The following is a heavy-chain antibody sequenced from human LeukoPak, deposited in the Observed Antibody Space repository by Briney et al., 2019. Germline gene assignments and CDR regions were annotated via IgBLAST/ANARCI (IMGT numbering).Heavy chain of an antibody. V-gene: IGHV3-23*01. D-gene: IGHD6-13*01. CDR3: AKEGAIRPYSSSWYFDY. Sequence: QXLXKGVEWGSAXSGSGGSPYYADSVKDPFTLSRDNSKNTLYLQMNSLRAEDTAVYYCAKEGAIRPYSSSWYFDYWGQGTLVTVSS. J-gene: IGHJ4*02. CDR2: XSGSGGSP.